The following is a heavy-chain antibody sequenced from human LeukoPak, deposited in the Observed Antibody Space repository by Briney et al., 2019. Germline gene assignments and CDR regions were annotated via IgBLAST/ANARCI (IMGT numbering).Heavy chain of an antibody. CDR2: VTPLYETS. Sequence: GVSVKVSCKPSQRTFAHSVISGGRGAPGQGLEWMGKVTPLYETSDYAQKFQGTVTITANTSTTTVYMDLSGMTSEETTIYYCLDTVTGTWGAGTPVIVSS. J-gene: IGHJ4*03. CDR3: LDTVTGT. CDR1: QRTFAHSV. D-gene: IGHD4-11*01. V-gene: IGHV1-69*06.